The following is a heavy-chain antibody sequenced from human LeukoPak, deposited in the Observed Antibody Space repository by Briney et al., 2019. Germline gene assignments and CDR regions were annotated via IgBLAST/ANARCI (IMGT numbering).Heavy chain of an antibody. D-gene: IGHD6-19*01. J-gene: IGHJ3*02. CDR2: IYPGDSDT. CDR1: GYSFTSYW. Sequence: GESLKISCKGSGYSFTSYWIGWVRQMPGKGLEWMGIIYPGDSDTRYSPSFQGQVTISADKSISTAYLQWSSLKASDTAMYYCASHKPKYSSGWYPQKDDAFDIWGQGTMVTVSS. CDR3: ASHKPKYSSGWYPQKDDAFDI. V-gene: IGHV5-51*01.